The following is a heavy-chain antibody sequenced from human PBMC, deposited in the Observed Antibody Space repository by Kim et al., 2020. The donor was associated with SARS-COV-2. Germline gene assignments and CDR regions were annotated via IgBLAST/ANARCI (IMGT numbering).Heavy chain of an antibody. J-gene: IGHJ4*02. Sequence: GGSLRLSCAASGFTFSSYGMHWVRQAPGKGLEWVAVISYDGSNKYYADSVKGRFTISRDNSKNTLYLQMNSLRAEDTAVYYCAKRLVMGFDYWGQGTLVTVSS. CDR2: ISYDGSNK. CDR3: AKRLVMGFDY. CDR1: GFTFSSYG. D-gene: IGHD3-9*01. V-gene: IGHV3-30*18.